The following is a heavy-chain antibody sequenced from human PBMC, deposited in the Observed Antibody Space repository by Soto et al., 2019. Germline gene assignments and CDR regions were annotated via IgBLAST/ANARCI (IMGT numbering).Heavy chain of an antibody. CDR3: AKGRGSSSGWYYFDY. CDR1: GFTFSSYG. J-gene: IGHJ4*02. Sequence: QVQLVESGGGVVQPGRSLRLSCAASGFTFSSYGMHWVRQAPGKGLEWVAVISYDGSNKYYADSVKGRFTISRDNSKNTLYLQMNSLRAEDTAVYYCAKGRGSSSGWYYFDYWGQGTLVTVSS. CDR2: ISYDGSNK. D-gene: IGHD6-19*01. V-gene: IGHV3-30*18.